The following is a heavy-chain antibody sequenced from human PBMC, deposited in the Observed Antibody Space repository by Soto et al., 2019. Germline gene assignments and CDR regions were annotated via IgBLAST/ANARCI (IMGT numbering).Heavy chain of an antibody. Sequence: GASLKVSCKASGYTFTVYYMHRVRQAPGQGLEWMGWINPNSGGTNYAQKFQGWVTMTRDTSISTAYMELSRLRSDDTAVYYCARERIFGVVTYYYYGMDVWGQGTTVTVSS. CDR3: ARERIFGVVTYYYYGMDV. D-gene: IGHD3-3*01. V-gene: IGHV1-2*04. CDR1: GYTFTVYY. CDR2: INPNSGGT. J-gene: IGHJ6*02.